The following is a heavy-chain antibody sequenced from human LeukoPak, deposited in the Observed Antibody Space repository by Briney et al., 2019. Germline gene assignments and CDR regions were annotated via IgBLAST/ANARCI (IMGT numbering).Heavy chain of an antibody. D-gene: IGHD5-18*01. Sequence: PSETLSLTCTVSGGSISSGGYYWSWIRQHPGKGLEWIGYIYYSGSTYYNPSLKSRVTISVDTSKNQFSLKLSSVTAADTAVYYCARHGLEGGYSYGYFDWGQGTLVTVSS. CDR2: IYYSGST. CDR3: ARHGLEGGYSYGYFD. CDR1: GGSISSGGYY. J-gene: IGHJ4*02. V-gene: IGHV4-39*01.